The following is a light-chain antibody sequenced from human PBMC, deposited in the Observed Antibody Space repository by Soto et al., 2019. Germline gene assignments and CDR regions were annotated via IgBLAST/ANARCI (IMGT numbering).Light chain of an antibody. CDR2: DAS. CDR3: KHPKSYPVN. Sequence: IEMTQCASSLFASLGERVTITCRASQSISSYLNWYQQKPGKAPNLLIYDASNLKSGVPSRFSCSGSGTEFNLTISSLQTDDFASYYSKHPKSYPVNFGGGTKVDIK. J-gene: IGKJ4*01. CDR1: QSISSY. V-gene: IGKV1-39*01.